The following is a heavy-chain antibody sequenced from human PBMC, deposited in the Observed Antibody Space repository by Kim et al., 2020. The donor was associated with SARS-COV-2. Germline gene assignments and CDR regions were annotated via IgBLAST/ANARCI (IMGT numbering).Heavy chain of an antibody. Sequence: GGSLRLSCAASGFTFSSYAMSWVRQAPGKGLEWVSAISGSGGSTYYADSVKGRFTISRDNSKNTLYLQMNSLRAEDTAVYYCARHSSGYYPGEVDYWGQGTLVTVSS. V-gene: IGHV3-23*01. D-gene: IGHD3-22*01. J-gene: IGHJ4*02. CDR2: ISGSGGST. CDR1: GFTFSSYA. CDR3: ARHSSGYYPGEVDY.